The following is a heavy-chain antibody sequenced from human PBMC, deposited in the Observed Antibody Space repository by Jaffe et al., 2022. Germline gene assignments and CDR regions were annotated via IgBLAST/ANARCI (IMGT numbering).Heavy chain of an antibody. Sequence: EVQLVESGGGLVQPGGSLKLSCAASGFTFSGSAMHWVRQASGKGLEWVGRIRSKANSYATAYAASVKGRFTISRDDSKNTAYLQMNSLKTEDTAVYYCTSWGGDHFLPARSRGWGQGTLVTVSS. V-gene: IGHV3-73*02. CDR3: TSWGGDHFLPARSRG. D-gene: IGHD2-21*01. CDR1: GFTFSGSA. CDR2: IRSKANSYAT. J-gene: IGHJ4*02.